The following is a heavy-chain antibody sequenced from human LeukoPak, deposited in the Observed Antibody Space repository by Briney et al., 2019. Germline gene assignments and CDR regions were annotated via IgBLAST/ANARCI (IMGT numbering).Heavy chain of an antibody. Sequence: SETLSLTCTVSGGSISSYYWSWIRQPPGKGLEWIGYIYYSGSTNYNPSLKSRVTISVDTSKNQFSLKLSSVTAADTAVYYCAREERGCSSTSCYSYYYYGMDVWGQGTTVTVSS. J-gene: IGHJ6*02. CDR1: GGSISSYY. CDR2: IYYSGST. CDR3: AREERGCSSTSCYSYYYYGMDV. D-gene: IGHD2-2*01. V-gene: IGHV4-59*12.